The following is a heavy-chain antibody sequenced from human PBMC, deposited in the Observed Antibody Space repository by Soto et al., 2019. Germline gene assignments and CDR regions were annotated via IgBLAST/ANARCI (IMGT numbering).Heavy chain of an antibody. CDR2: IYHSGST. CDR1: GGSISSSSYY. CDR3: ACVAYSYGLDF. D-gene: IGHD5-18*01. J-gene: IGHJ4*02. Sequence: SETLSLTCTVSGGSISSSSYYWGWIRQPPGKGLEWIGYIYHSGSTYYNPSLKSRVTISVDRSKNQFSLKLSSVTAADTAVYYCACVAYSYGLDFWGQGSLDTVS. V-gene: IGHV4-39*07.